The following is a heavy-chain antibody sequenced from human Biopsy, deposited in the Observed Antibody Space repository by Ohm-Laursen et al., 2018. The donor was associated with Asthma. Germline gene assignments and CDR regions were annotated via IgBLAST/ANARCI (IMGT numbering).Heavy chain of an antibody. CDR1: GFTVSRDH. V-gene: IGHV3-53*01. D-gene: IGHD6-19*01. Sequence: SLRLSCSASGFTVSRDHMFWVRQAPGKGLEWVSVIYSGGTSDTADSVRGRFTISRDFYKNTLYLQMDSLRAEDTAVYYCARGDSSGWSHYYFDHWGQGTLVTVSS. CDR2: IYSGGTS. J-gene: IGHJ4*02. CDR3: ARGDSSGWSHYYFDH.